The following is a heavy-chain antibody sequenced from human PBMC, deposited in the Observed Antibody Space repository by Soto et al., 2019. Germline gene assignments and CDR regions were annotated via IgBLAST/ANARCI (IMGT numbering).Heavy chain of an antibody. Sequence: GGSLRLSCAASGFTFSSYGMHWVRQAPGKGLEWVAVISYDGSNKYYADSVKGRFTISRDNSKNTLYLQMNSLRAEDTAVYYCAKDLDWSPSFGYRGQRTPVTVSS. D-gene: IGHD3-9*01. J-gene: IGHJ4*02. CDR2: ISYDGSNK. V-gene: IGHV3-30*18. CDR1: GFTFSSYG. CDR3: AKDLDWSPSFGY.